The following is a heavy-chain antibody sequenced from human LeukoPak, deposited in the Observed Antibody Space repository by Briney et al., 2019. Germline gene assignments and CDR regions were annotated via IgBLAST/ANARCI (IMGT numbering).Heavy chain of an antibody. CDR2: ISYDGSNK. J-gene: IGHJ1*01. Sequence: PGGSLRLSCAAPGFTFSSYAMHWVRQAPGKGLEWVAVISYDGSNKYYADSVKGRFTISRDNSKNTLYLQMNSLRAEDTAVYYCARAVGYYDSSGYYYAEYFQHWGQGTLVTVSS. D-gene: IGHD3-22*01. CDR1: GFTFSSYA. V-gene: IGHV3-30-3*01. CDR3: ARAVGYYDSSGYYYAEYFQH.